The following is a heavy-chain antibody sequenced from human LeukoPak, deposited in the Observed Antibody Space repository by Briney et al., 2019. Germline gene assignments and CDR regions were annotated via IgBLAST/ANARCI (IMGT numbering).Heavy chain of an antibody. Sequence: GGSLRLSCAASGFAFSTYAMHWVRQAPGKGLEWLAVISFDGNTKYYADSAKGRFTISRDNSKNTLYLQMNSLRAEDTAVYYCAVGWSILDYYDSSGYLFDYWGQGTLVTVSS. D-gene: IGHD3-22*01. CDR2: ISFDGNTK. J-gene: IGHJ4*02. CDR3: AVGWSILDYYDSSGYLFDY. CDR1: GFAFSTYA. V-gene: IGHV3-30-3*01.